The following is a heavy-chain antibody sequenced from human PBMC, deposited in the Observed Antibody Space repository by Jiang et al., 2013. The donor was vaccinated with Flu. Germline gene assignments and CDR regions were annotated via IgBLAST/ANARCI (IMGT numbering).Heavy chain of an antibody. J-gene: IGHJ4*02. CDR1: GDSISSYY. V-gene: IGHV4-39*07. D-gene: IGHD5-18*01. Sequence: LVKPSETLSLTCTVSGDSISSYYWGWIRQPPGKGLEWIGSIYCGGSSYYNPSLKSRVTISLDTSKNQFSLKLSSVTAADTAVYYCARPFYGSPYSYGHWGQGALVTVPS. CDR3: ARPFYGSPYSYGH. CDR2: IYCGGSS.